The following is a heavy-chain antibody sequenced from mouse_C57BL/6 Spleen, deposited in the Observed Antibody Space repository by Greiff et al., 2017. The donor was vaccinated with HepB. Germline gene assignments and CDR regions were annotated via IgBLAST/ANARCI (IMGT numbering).Heavy chain of an antibody. Sequence: DVQLQESGAELVRPGASVKLSCTASGFNIKDDYMHWVKQRPEQGLEWIGWIDPENGDTEYASKFQGKATITADTSSNTAYLQLSSLTSEDTAVYYCTTLKGRGYFDVWGTGTTVTVSS. V-gene: IGHV14-4*01. CDR2: IDPENGDT. CDR1: GFNIKDDY. J-gene: IGHJ1*03. D-gene: IGHD1-3*01. CDR3: TTLKGRGYFDV.